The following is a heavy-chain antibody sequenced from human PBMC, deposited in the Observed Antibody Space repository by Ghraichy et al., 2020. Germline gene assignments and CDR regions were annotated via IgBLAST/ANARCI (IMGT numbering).Heavy chain of an antibody. CDR2: FYYSGST. Sequence: SETLSLTCTVSGGSITSSTYYWGWIRQPPGKGLEWIGSFYYSGSTHYNPSLKSRVTIFVDTSKNQFSLKLSSLTAADTAVYYCARHIPQNYEYVPGMDVWGQGTTVTVSS. CDR3: ARHIPQNYEYVPGMDV. D-gene: IGHD3-16*01. J-gene: IGHJ6*02. CDR1: GGSITSSTYY. V-gene: IGHV4-39*01.